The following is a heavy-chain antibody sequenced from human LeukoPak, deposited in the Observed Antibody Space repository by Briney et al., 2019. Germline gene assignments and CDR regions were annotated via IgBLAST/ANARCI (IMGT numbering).Heavy chain of an antibody. Sequence: SETLSLTCTVSGGSINSYYWSWIRQPPGKGLEWIGYIYYNGDIYDNPSLTSRVAMSVDTSKNQFSLGLTSVSAADTAVYYCARGAVAGTFDYWGQGTLVTVSS. D-gene: IGHD6-19*01. CDR2: IYYNGDI. CDR3: ARGAVAGTFDY. CDR1: GGSINSYY. J-gene: IGHJ4*02. V-gene: IGHV4-59*01.